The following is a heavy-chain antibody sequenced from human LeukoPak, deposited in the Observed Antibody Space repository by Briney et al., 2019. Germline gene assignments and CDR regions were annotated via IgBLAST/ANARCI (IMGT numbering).Heavy chain of an antibody. Sequence: PSETLSLTCAVYVGSFSGYYWSWIRQPPGKGLEWIGEINHSRSTNYNSSLKSRVTISVDTSKNQFSLKLSSVTAADTAVYYCARGYYGSGSHCCHMDVWGKGTTITVS. CDR3: ARGYYGSGSHCCHMDV. D-gene: IGHD3-10*01. J-gene: IGHJ6*03. CDR1: VGSFSGYY. V-gene: IGHV4-34*01. CDR2: INHSRST.